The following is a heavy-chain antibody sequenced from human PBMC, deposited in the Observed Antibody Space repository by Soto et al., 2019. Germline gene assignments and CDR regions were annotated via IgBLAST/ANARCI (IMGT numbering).Heavy chain of an antibody. CDR3: ARGMNTAIFYGMDV. CDR1: GFTFSRSS. CDR2: ISSSSNFI. J-gene: IGHJ6*02. D-gene: IGHD5-18*01. V-gene: IGHV3-21*01. Sequence: GGSLRLSCAASGFTFSRSSMNWVRQAPGKGLEWVSSISSSSNFIYYEDSVKGRFTVSRDNAKNSLYLQMISLRAEDTAVYYCARGMNTAIFYGMDVWGQGTTGTVSS.